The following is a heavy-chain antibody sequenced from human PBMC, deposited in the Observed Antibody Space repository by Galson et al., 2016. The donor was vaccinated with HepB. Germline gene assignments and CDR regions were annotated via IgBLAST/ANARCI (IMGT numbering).Heavy chain of an antibody. J-gene: IGHJ2*01. CDR3: AKELDGEVAGPFDL. CDR1: GFTFDDYA. CDR2: ISWNSDYL. V-gene: IGHV3-9*01. Sequence: SLRLSCAASGFTFDDYALHWVRQAPGKGLEWVAVISWNSDYLVYADSVKGRFIISRDNARNSLFLQMNSLRPEDTAFYYCAKELDGEVAGPFDLWGRATLVTVSS. D-gene: IGHD6-19*01.